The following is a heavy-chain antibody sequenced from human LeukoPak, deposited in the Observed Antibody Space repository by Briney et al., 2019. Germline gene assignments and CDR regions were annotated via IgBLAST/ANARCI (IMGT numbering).Heavy chain of an antibody. J-gene: IGHJ4*02. CDR3: ARPRHSYDSSGYTFDY. V-gene: IGHV3-30-3*01. CDR2: ISYDGRNK. D-gene: IGHD3-22*01. Sequence: GGSLRLPCAASGFTFSSSGMHWVRQGPGKGLVWVALISYDGRNKDYADYVKGRFTISRDNSKNTLYLQMNTLRAEDTAVYYCARPRHSYDSSGYTFDYWGQGTLVTVSS. CDR1: GFTFSSSG.